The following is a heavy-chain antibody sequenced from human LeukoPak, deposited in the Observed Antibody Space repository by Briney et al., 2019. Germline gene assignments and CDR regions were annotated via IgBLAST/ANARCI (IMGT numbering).Heavy chain of an antibody. V-gene: IGHV3-30*02. CDR2: MQYDGSVI. CDR1: GFSFSDYG. Sequence: GGSLRLSCAASGFSFSDYGTHWVRQAPGKGLEWVTFMQYDGSVIFYADSVKGRFTISRDNSKNTLYLQMNSLRAEDTAVYYCARDSAAAGTGYWGQGTLVTVSS. D-gene: IGHD6-13*01. J-gene: IGHJ4*02. CDR3: ARDSAAAGTGY.